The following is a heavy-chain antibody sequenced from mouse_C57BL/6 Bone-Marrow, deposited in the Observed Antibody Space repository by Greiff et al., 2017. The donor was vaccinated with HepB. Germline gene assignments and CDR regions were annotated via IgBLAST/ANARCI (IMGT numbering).Heavy chain of an antibody. V-gene: IGHV1-9*01. J-gene: IGHJ2*02. D-gene: IGHD1-1*02. CDR1: GYTFTGYC. Sequence: QVQLQQSGAELVKPGASVKFSCKASGYTFTGYCIQWVKQRPGHGLEWIGEILPGNGSTKYNEKFKGKATFTADTSSNTAYMQLSSLTTEDSAVYYCARLTGRGSVDDYWGQGTSLTVSS. CDR2: ILPGNGST. CDR3: ARLTGRGSVDDY.